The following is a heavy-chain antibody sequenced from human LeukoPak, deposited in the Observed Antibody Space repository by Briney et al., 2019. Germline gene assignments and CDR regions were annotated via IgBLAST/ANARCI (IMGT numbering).Heavy chain of an antibody. V-gene: IGHV1-18*01. D-gene: IGHD2-15*01. CDR3: ARVVTYCSGGSCHRWFDY. CDR2: ISAYNGNT. CDR1: GYTFTSYG. J-gene: IGHJ4*02. Sequence: ASVKVSCKASGYTFTSYGISWVRQAPGQGLEWMGWISAYNGNTNYAQKLQGRATITTDTSTSTAYMELRSLRSDDTAVYYCARVVTYCSGGSCHRWFDYWGQGTLVTVSS.